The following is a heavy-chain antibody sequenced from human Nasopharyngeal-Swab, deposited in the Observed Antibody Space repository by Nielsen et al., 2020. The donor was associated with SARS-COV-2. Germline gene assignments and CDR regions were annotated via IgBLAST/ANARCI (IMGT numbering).Heavy chain of an antibody. CDR2: ISHSEAT. J-gene: IGHJ4*02. Sequence: SETLSLTCSVSGGSVSSYYWSWIRQPPGKGLEWIALISHSEATNYNPSLKSRVTISVDTSKNQFSLKLSSVTAADTAVYYCARGFDYWGQGTLVTVSS. CDR1: GGSVSSYY. CDR3: ARGFDY. V-gene: IGHV4-59*02.